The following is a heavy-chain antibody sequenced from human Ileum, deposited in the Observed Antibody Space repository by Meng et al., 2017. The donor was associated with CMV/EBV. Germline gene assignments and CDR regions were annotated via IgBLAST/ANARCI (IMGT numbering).Heavy chain of an antibody. CDR2: IKQDGSEK. D-gene: IGHD2-2*01. Sequence: GESLKISCAASGFTFSCYWMSWVRQAPGKGLEWVANIKQDGSEKYYVDSVKGRFTISRDNAKNSLYLQMNSLRAEDTAVYYCARDREIGYCSSTSCPYYYYYYGMDVWGQGTTVTVSS. CDR3: ARDREIGYCSSTSCPYYYYYYGMDV. J-gene: IGHJ6*02. V-gene: IGHV3-7*01. CDR1: GFTFSCYW.